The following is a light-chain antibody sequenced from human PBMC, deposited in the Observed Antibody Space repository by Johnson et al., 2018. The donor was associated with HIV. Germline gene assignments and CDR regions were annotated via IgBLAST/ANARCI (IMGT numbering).Light chain of an antibody. CDR3: GAWDSSLSGFV. J-gene: IGLJ1*01. Sequence: QSVLTQPPSVSAAPGQKVTISCSGSSSTIGSNYVSWYQLLPGTPPKLLIFKNNERPSGIPDRFSGSKSGTSATLGITGLQTGDEADYYCGAWDSSLSGFVFGTGTKVTVL. CDR2: KNN. V-gene: IGLV1-51*02. CDR1: SSTIGSNY.